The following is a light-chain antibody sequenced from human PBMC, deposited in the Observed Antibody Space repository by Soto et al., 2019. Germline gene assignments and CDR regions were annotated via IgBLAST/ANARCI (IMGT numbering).Light chain of an antibody. Sequence: EIVLKQSLGTLSLSPCERATLSWSASQSVSGSYLAWYQQKPGQAPRLLIYGASSRATGIPDRFSGSGSGTDFTLTISRLEPEDFAVYYCQQYGSSPLWTFGQGTKVDIK. V-gene: IGKV3-20*01. CDR1: QSVSGSY. CDR3: QQYGSSPLWT. CDR2: GAS. J-gene: IGKJ1*01.